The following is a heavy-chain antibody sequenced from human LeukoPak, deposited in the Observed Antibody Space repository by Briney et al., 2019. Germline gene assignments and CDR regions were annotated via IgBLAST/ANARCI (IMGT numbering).Heavy chain of an antibody. CDR3: AIAAGYSSSWYPY. CDR1: GGSISSGGYY. CDR2: IYYSGST. D-gene: IGHD6-13*01. V-gene: IGHV4-31*03. J-gene: IGHJ4*02. Sequence: SETLSLTCTVSGGSISSGGYYWSWIRQHPRKGLEWIGYIYYSGSTYYNPSLKSRVTISVDTSKNQFSLKLSSVTAADTAVYYCAIAAGYSSSWYPYWGQGTLVTVSS.